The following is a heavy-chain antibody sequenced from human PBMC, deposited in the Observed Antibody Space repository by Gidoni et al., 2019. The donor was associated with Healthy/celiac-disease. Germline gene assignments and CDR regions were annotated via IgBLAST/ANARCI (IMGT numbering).Heavy chain of an antibody. CDR1: GFTFSRYA. CDR2: ISYDGSNK. Sequence: QVQLVESGGGVVQPGRSLRLSCAASGFTFSRYAMHWVRQAPGKGLEWVAVISYDGSNKYYADSVKGRFTISRDNSKNTLYLQMNSLRAEDTAVYYCARMAQGGGWEAFDIWGQGTMVTVSS. D-gene: IGHD1-26*01. J-gene: IGHJ3*02. CDR3: ARMAQGGGWEAFDI. V-gene: IGHV3-30*01.